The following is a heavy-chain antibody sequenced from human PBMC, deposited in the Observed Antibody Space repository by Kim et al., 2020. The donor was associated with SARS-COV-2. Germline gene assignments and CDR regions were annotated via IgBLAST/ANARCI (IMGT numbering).Heavy chain of an antibody. CDR1: GNIFNRYV. Sequence: ASVKVSCKASGNIFNRYVMHWVRQAPGQRLEWMGWINAANGNTKYSQKIQGRVTITWDTSARTAYMDLSSLTSEDTAVYYCARGFCNDVNCFNWFDPWGQGTLVTVSS. CDR3: ARGFCNDVNCFNWFDP. CDR2: INAANGNT. J-gene: IGHJ5*02. D-gene: IGHD2-15*01. V-gene: IGHV1-3*01.